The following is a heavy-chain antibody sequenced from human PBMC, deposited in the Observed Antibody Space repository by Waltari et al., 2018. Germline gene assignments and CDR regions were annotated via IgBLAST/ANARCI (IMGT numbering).Heavy chain of an antibody. D-gene: IGHD2-15*01. CDR3: VRLEDCTGPGGHCYSGDPFALDV. J-gene: IGHJ6*02. V-gene: IGHV4-34*02. CDR1: GGSFSAYY. CDR2: INHAGYT. Sequence: QVQLQQWGAGLLQSSETLSLTCAVYGGSFSAYYWGWVPQPPGKGLEWIGEINHAGYTNHNPSLRSRVTMSADTSKSQFSLKLNSVTAADTAVYYCVRLEDCTGPGGHCYSGDPFALDVWGQGTTVTVSS.